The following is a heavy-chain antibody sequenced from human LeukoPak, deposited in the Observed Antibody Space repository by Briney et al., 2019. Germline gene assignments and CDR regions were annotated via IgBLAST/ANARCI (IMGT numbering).Heavy chain of an antibody. CDR1: GGSISGYY. CDR3: ARGTYDFDY. CDR2: FYTSGST. J-gene: IGHJ4*02. V-gene: IGHV4-4*07. Sequence: PSETLSLTCTVSGGSISGYYWSWIRQPAGKGLEWIGRFYTSGSTNYNPSLKSRVTMSLDTSKSHFSLKLSSVTAADTAVYYCARGTYDFDYWGQGTLVTVSS. D-gene: IGHD3-16*01.